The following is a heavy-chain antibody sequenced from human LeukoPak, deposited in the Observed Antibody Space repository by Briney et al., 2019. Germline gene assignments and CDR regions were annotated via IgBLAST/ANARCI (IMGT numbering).Heavy chain of an antibody. CDR1: GGSISSGDYY. CDR2: IYYSGST. Sequence: SETLSLTCTVSGGSISSGDYYWSWIRQPPGKGLEWIGYIYYSGSTYYNPSLKSRVTISVDTSKNQFSLKLSSVTAADTAVYYCARVVVPAAMPLAQYGMDVWGKGTTVTVSS. V-gene: IGHV4-30-4*01. D-gene: IGHD2-2*01. CDR3: ARVVVPAAMPLAQYGMDV. J-gene: IGHJ6*04.